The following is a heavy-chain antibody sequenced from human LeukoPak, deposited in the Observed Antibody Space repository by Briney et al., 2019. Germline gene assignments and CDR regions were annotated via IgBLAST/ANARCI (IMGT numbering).Heavy chain of an antibody. D-gene: IGHD6-19*01. CDR2: INWNGGST. J-gene: IGHJ6*03. V-gene: IGHV3-20*04. Sequence: PGGSLRLSCAASGFTFDDYGMSWVRQAPGKGLEWVSGINWNGGSTGYADSVKGRFTISRDNAKNSLYLQMNSLRAEDTAVYYCAKYGSGYYYYYMDVWGKGTTVTVSS. CDR1: GFTFDDYG. CDR3: AKYGSGYYYYYMDV.